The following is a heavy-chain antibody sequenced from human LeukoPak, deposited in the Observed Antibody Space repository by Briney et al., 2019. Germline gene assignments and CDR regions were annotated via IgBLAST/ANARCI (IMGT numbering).Heavy chain of an antibody. D-gene: IGHD4-17*01. Sequence: SETLSLTCTVSGGSISSGDYYWSWIRQPPGKGLEWIGYIYYSGSTYYNPSLKSRVTISVDTSKNQFSLKLSSVTAADTAVYYCARDSPDYGDYEGNWFDPWGQGTLVTVSS. CDR1: GGSISSGDYY. CDR2: IYYSGST. CDR3: ARDSPDYGDYEGNWFDP. J-gene: IGHJ5*02. V-gene: IGHV4-30-4*01.